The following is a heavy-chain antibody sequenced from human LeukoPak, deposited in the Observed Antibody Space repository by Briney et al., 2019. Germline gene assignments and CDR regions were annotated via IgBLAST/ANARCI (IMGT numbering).Heavy chain of an antibody. Sequence: SETLSLTCTVSGGSISGYYWSWIRQPPGKGLEWIGEINHSGSTNYNPSLKSRVTISVDTSKNQFSLKLSSVTAADTAVYHCARGPVIYEPWGQGTLVTVSS. CDR2: INHSGST. CDR3: ARGPVIYEP. CDR1: GGSISGYY. J-gene: IGHJ5*02. D-gene: IGHD2-21*01. V-gene: IGHV4-34*01.